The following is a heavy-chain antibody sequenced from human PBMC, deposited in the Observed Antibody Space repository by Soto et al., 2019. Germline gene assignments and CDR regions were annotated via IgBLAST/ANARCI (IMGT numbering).Heavy chain of an antibody. V-gene: IGHV3-23*01. D-gene: IGHD3-10*01. CDR3: AKDRGSGSNFYYYYMDV. J-gene: IGHJ6*03. CDR2: ISGSGAST. Sequence: GGSLRLSCAASGFSFSSYAMNWVRQAPGKGLEWVSTISGSGASTDYAGSVKGRFTISRDNSRNTLYLQMHSLSAEDTAVYYCAKDRGSGSNFYYYYMDVWGKGTTVTVSS. CDR1: GFSFSSYA.